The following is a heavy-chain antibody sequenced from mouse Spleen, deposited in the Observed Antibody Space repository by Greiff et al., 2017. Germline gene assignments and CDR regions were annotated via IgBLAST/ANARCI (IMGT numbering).Heavy chain of an antibody. CDR3: ARRGNYGAMDY. CDR2: ISNGGGST. CDR1: GFTFSSYT. D-gene: IGHD2-1*01. V-gene: IGHV5-12-2*01. J-gene: IGHJ4*01. Sequence: EVQLVESGGGLVQPGGSLKLSCAASGFTFSSYTMSWVRQTPEKRLEWVAYISNGGGSTYYPDTVKGRFTISRDNAKNTLYLQMSSLKSEDTAMYYCARRGNYGAMDYWGQGTSVTVSS.